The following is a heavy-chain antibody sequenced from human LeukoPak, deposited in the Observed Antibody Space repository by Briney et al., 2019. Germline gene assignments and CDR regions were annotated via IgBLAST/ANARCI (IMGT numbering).Heavy chain of an antibody. J-gene: IGHJ4*02. V-gene: IGHV3-7*01. Sequence: PGGSLRLSCAASGFTFSSYWMSWVRQAPGKGLEWVANIKQDGSEKYYVDSVKGRFTISRDNAKNSLYLQMNSLRAEDTAVYYCARLSSSSWYQPIHLTFDYWGQGTLVTVSS. D-gene: IGHD6-13*01. CDR2: IKQDGSEK. CDR1: GFTFSSYW. CDR3: ARLSSSSWYQPIHLTFDY.